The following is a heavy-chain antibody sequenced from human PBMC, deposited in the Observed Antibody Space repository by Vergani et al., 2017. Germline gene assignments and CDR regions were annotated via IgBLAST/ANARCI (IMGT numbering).Heavy chain of an antibody. CDR3: ARVNTETNGHLYYYYYMDV. V-gene: IGHV4-34*01. CDR1: GGSFTSYH. D-gene: IGHD4-11*01. CDR2: IYHTGRP. Sequence: QVQLQQWGGGLLKPSETLSLTCVVNGGSFTSYHWPWIRQSPGEGLEWVGDIYHTGRPDYNPSLKSRLTMSVDKSRNQFSLTLKTVTATDTAIYFCARVNTETNGHLYYYYYMDVWGQGTAVTVS. J-gene: IGHJ6*03.